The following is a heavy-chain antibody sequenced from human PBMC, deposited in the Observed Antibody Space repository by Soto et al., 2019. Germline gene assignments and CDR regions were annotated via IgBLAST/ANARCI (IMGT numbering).Heavy chain of an antibody. CDR1: GYTFTSYY. CDR2: INPSGGST. Sequence: GASVKVSCKASGYTFTSYYMHWVRQAPGQGLEWMGIINPSGGSTSYAQKFQGRVTMTRDTSTSTVYMELSSLRSEDTAVYYCARDLSFNYYDSSGYGGGDAEYFQHCGQGTLVTVSS. V-gene: IGHV1-46*01. J-gene: IGHJ1*01. D-gene: IGHD3-22*01. CDR3: ARDLSFNYYDSSGYGGGDAEYFQH.